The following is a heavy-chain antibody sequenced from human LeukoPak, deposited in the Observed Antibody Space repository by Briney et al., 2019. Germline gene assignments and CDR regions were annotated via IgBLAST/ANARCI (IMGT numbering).Heavy chain of an antibody. V-gene: IGHV3-74*01. CDR3: ARGSGIITGIDE. Sequence: SGGSLRLSCAASGFTFSSHWMHWVRQAPGKGLVWVSRIKDDGSHTNYADSVKGRFTISRDNAKNTLSLQMNSLRAEDTAVYYCARGSGIITGIDERGQGTLVTVSS. J-gene: IGHJ4*02. D-gene: IGHD6-25*01. CDR1: GFTFSSHW. CDR2: IKDDGSHT.